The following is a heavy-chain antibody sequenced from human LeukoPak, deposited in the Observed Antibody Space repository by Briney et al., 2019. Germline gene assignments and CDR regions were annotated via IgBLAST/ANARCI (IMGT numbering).Heavy chain of an antibody. D-gene: IGHD3-22*01. CDR2: IYNSGRP. V-gene: IGHV4-59*11. CDR1: GGSISSHN. Sequence: PSETLSLTCTVSGGSISSHNWNWIRQPPGKGLEWIGDIYNSGRPNYNPSLKSRVTISVDTSKNQFSLKLSSVTAADTAVYYCARVDSSGYYTFFDYWGQGTLVTVSS. J-gene: IGHJ4*02. CDR3: ARVDSSGYYTFFDY.